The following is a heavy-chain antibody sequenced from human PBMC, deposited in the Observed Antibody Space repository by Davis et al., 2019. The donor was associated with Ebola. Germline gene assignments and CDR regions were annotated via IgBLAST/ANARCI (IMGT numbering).Heavy chain of an antibody. J-gene: IGHJ4*02. D-gene: IGHD5-18*01. CDR1: GFTFNKYE. CDR2: ISDSGSTA. CDR3: VPGTWI. Sequence: GGSLRLSCAASGFTFNKYEMNWVRQAPGKGLEWISYISDSGSTAYCTDSVKGRFTISRDNAKNSLYLQMNTLRVEDTAIYYCVPGTWIRGQGTLVTVSS. V-gene: IGHV3-48*03.